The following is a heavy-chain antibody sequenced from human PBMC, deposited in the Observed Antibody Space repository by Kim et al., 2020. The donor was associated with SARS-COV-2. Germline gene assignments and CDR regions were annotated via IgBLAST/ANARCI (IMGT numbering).Heavy chain of an antibody. D-gene: IGHD4-4*01. J-gene: IGHJ6*02. V-gene: IGHV1-8*01. Sequence: ASVKVSCKASGYTFTSYDINWVRQATGQGLEWMGWMNPNSGNTGYAQKFQGRVTMTRNTSISTAYMELSSLRSEDTAVYYCARALYSYYYYYGMDVWGQGTTVTVSS. CDR2: MNPNSGNT. CDR1: GYTFTSYD. CDR3: ARALYSYYYYYGMDV.